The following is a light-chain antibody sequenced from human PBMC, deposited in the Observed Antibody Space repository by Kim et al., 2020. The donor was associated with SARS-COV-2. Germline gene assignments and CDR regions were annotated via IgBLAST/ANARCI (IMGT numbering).Light chain of an antibody. CDR1: QSISTW. V-gene: IGKV1-12*01. CDR3: QEANFFPTT. Sequence: ASVGDRVTITCRASQSISTWVAWYQQKPGKAPKLLISAASSLQSGVPSRFSGSGSGTDFTLTISNLQPEDFATYYCQEANFFPTTFGQGTRLEIK. J-gene: IGKJ5*01. CDR2: AAS.